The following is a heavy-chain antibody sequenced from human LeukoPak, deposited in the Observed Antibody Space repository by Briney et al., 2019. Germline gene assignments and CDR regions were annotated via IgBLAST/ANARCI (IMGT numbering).Heavy chain of an antibody. J-gene: IGHJ6*03. CDR1: GHNFTTYW. V-gene: IGHV5-51*01. CDR3: ARHLHTSYYYMDV. Sequence: GESLKISCKDSGHNFTTYWIAWVRQMPGKGLEWMGIIYPGDSTTRYSPSFQGQVTISADKSINTAYLQWTSLKASDTAIYYCARHLHTSYYYMDVWGKGTMVTVSS. CDR2: IYPGDSTT.